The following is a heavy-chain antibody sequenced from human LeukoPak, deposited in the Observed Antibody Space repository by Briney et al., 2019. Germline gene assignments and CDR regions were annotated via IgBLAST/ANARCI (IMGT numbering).Heavy chain of an antibody. CDR3: ARDVDTAMVGI. V-gene: IGHV3-21*01. J-gene: IGHJ3*02. CDR2: ISSSSSYI. CDR1: GFTFSSDS. Sequence: PGGSLRLSRAASGFTFSSDSMNWVRQAPGKGLEWVSSISSSSSYIYYADSVKGRFTISRDNAKNSLYLQMNSLRAEDTAVYYCARDVDTAMVGIWGQGTMVTVSS. D-gene: IGHD5-18*01.